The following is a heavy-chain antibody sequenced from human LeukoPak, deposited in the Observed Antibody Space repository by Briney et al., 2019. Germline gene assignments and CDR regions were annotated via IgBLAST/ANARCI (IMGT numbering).Heavy chain of an antibody. J-gene: IGHJ4*02. Sequence: PGVSLRLSCAASGFTVGNNYMNWVRQAPGKGLEWVSLIFSHGETSYADSVKGRFTISRDTSKNTLYLQMNGLRVEDTAVYYCARDPPAVSINTYAWGQGTLVTVSS. CDR3: ARDPPAVSINTYA. D-gene: IGHD2-8*01. CDR1: GFTVGNNY. CDR2: IFSHGET. V-gene: IGHV3-66*01.